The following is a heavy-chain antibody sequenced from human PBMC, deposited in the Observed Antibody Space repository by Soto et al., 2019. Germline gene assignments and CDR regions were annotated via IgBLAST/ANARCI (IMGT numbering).Heavy chain of an antibody. CDR3: AKEGRVGYSTRIFRRDNWFDP. CDR2: ILYDGSNQ. J-gene: IGHJ5*02. V-gene: IGHV3-33*06. Sequence: GGSLRLSCAASGFTFSSYAMHWVRQAPGKGLEWVAAILYDGSNQYYADAVKGRFTISRDNSRNTLYLQMNSLRVEDTAVYYCAKEGRVGYSTRIFRRDNWFDPWGQGTPVTVSS. CDR1: GFTFSSYA. D-gene: IGHD6-13*01.